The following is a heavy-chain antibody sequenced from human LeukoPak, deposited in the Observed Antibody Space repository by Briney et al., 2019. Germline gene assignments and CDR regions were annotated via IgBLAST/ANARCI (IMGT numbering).Heavy chain of an antibody. Sequence: SETLSLTCTVSGYSLSSGYYWGWIRQPPGKGLEWIGSIYHSGSTYYNPSLKSRVTISVDTSKNQFSLRLSSVTAADTAVYYCARDASTVYYYYNYMDVWGKGTTVTVSS. V-gene: IGHV4-38-2*02. CDR3: ARDASTVYYYYNYMDV. J-gene: IGHJ6*03. CDR2: IYHSGST. CDR1: GYSLSSGYY. D-gene: IGHD2/OR15-2a*01.